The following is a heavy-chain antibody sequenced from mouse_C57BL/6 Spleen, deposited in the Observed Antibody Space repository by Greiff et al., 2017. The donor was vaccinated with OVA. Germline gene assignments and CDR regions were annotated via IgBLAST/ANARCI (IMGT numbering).Heavy chain of an antibody. CDR1: GYTFTDYN. CDR3: ARCYEGGAMDY. J-gene: IGHJ4*01. Sequence: EVQLQQSGPELVKPGASVKIPCKASGYTFTDYNMDWVKQSHGKSLEWIGDINPNNGGTIYNQKFKGKATLTVDKSSSTAYMVLRSLTTEDTAVYYCARCYEGGAMDYWGQGTSVTVSA. V-gene: IGHV1-18*01. CDR2: INPNNGGT. D-gene: IGHD2-12*01.